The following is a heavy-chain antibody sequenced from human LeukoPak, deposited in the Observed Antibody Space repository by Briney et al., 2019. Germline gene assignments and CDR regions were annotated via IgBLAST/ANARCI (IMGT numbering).Heavy chain of an antibody. CDR1: GLSFSGYY. Sequence: SETLSLTCAAYGLSFSGYYLSWIRQPPGKGLEWIGEINHSGSTNYNPSLKSRVTISVDTSKNQFSLKLSSVTAADTAVYYCARARTVKYFDYWGQGTLVTVSS. D-gene: IGHD3-16*02. CDR2: INHSGST. CDR3: ARARTVKYFDY. J-gene: IGHJ4*02. V-gene: IGHV4-34*01.